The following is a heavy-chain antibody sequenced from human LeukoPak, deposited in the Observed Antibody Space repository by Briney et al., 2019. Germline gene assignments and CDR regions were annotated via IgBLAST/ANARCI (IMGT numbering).Heavy chain of an antibody. V-gene: IGHV3-74*01. CDR1: GFTFSSYW. J-gene: IGHJ4*02. D-gene: IGHD3-9*01. Sequence: PGGSLRLSCAASGFTFSSYWMHWVRQAPGKGLVWVSRINSDGSSTSYADSVKGRFTISRDNAKNTLYLQMNSLRAEDTAVYYCARDDRPYYDILTGYSPPDYWGQGTLVTVSS. CDR2: INSDGSST. CDR3: ARDDRPYYDILTGYSPPDY.